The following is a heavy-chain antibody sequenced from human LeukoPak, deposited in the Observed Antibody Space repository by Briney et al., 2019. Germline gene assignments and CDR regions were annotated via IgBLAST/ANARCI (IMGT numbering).Heavy chain of an antibody. D-gene: IGHD3-22*01. V-gene: IGHV4-34*01. Sequence: SETLSLTCAVYGGSFSGYYWSWIRQPPGKGLEWIGEINHSGSTNYNPSLKSRVTISVDTSKNQFSLKLSSVTAADTAVYYCARHLYYEGERDAFDIWGQGTMVTVSS. CDR1: GGSFSGYY. CDR2: INHSGST. CDR3: ARHLYYEGERDAFDI. J-gene: IGHJ3*02.